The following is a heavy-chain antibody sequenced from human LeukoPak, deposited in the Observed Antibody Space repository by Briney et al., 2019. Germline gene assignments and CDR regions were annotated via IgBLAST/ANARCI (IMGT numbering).Heavy chain of an antibody. V-gene: IGHV4-30-4*01. D-gene: IGHD3-10*01. CDR2: IYYSGST. CDR1: GGSISSGDYY. J-gene: IGHJ3*02. CDR3: ARFGVLYAFDI. Sequence: NPSETLSLTCTVSGGSISSGDYYWSWIRQPPGKGLEWIGYIYYSGSTYYNPSLKSRVTISVDTSKNQFSLKLSSVTAADTAVYYCARFGVLYAFDIWGQGTMVTVSS.